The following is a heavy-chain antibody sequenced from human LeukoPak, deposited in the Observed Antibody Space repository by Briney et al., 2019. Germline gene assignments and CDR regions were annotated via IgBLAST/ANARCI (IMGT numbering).Heavy chain of an antibody. Sequence: ASVKVSCKASGYTFTGYYMHWVRQAPGQGLEWMGWINPNSGGTNYAQKFQGRVTMTRETSISTAYMELSRLRSDDSAVYYCARDSRPRYRLQGWFDPWGQETLVTVSS. J-gene: IGHJ5*02. CDR2: INPNSGGT. D-gene: IGHD6-6*01. CDR3: ARDSRPRYRLQGWFDP. V-gene: IGHV1-2*02. CDR1: GYTFTGYY.